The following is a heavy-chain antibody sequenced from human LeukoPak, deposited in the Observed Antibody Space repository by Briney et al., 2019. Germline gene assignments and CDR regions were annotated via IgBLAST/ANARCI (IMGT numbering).Heavy chain of an antibody. CDR2: INPNSGGT. Sequence: VSVKVSCKASGYTFTGYYMHWVRQAPGQGLEWMGWINPNSGGTNYAQKFQGRVTMTRDTSISTAYMELSRLRSDDTAVYYCARGVRVVIVPATRNWFDPWGQGTLVTVSS. CDR3: ARGVRVVIVPATRNWFDP. J-gene: IGHJ5*02. V-gene: IGHV1-2*02. CDR1: GYTFTGYY. D-gene: IGHD2-2*01.